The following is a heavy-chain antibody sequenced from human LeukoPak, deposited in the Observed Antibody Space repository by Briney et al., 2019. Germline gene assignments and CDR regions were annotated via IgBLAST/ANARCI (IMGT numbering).Heavy chain of an antibody. V-gene: IGHV4-34*01. CDR2: INHSGST. CDR3: ARTRRYSSGWYSAFDP. D-gene: IGHD6-19*01. J-gene: IGHJ5*02. Sequence: PGGSLRLSCAASGFTFSSYSMNWVRQPPGKGLEWIGEINHSGSTNYNPSLKSRVTISVDTSKNQFSLKLSSVTAADTAVYYCARTRRYSSGWYSAFDPWGQGTLVTVSS. CDR1: GFTFSSYS.